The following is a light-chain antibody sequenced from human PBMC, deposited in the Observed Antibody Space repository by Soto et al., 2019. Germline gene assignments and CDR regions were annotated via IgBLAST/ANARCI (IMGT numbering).Light chain of an antibody. J-gene: IGKJ2*01. V-gene: IGKV3-20*01. CDR1: QSVSGNY. CDR3: QQYGSSPPYT. CDR2: GSS. Sequence: EIVLTQSPGTLSLSPGERATLSCRASQSVSGNYLAWYQQKPGQSPRLLIYGSSDRAAGVPDRFSGSGSGTDFTLTIDRVEPEDFAVYYCQQYGSSPPYTFGQGTKLEIK.